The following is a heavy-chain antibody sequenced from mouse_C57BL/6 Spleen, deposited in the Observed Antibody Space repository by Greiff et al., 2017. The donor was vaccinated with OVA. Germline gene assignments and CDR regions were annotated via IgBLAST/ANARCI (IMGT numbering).Heavy chain of an antibody. D-gene: IGHD2-1*01. V-gene: IGHV5-17*01. Sequence: EVQLVESGGGLVKPGGSLKLSCAASGFTFSDYGMHWVRQAPEKGLEWVAYISSGSSTIYYADTVKGRFTISKDNAKNTLFLQMTSLMSEDAAMYYCARPGLIWSPMDYWGQGTSVTVSS. CDR1: GFTFSDYG. J-gene: IGHJ4*01. CDR3: ARPGLIWSPMDY. CDR2: ISSGSSTI.